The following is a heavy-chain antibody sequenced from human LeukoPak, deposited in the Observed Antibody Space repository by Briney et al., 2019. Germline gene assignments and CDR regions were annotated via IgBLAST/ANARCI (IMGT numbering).Heavy chain of an antibody. J-gene: IGHJ6*03. CDR3: ARVMQLESPPQYYMDV. D-gene: IGHD6-6*01. CDR1: GGSFSGYY. V-gene: IGHV4-34*01. CDR2: INHSGST. Sequence: SETLSLTCAVYGGSFSGYYWSWIRQPPGKGLEWIGEINHSGSTNYNLSLKSRVTISVDTSKNQLSLKLSSVTAADTAVYYCARVMQLESPPQYYMDVWGKGTTVTVS.